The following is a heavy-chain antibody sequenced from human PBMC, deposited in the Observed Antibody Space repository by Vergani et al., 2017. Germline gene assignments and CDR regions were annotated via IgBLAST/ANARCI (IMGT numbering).Heavy chain of an antibody. V-gene: IGHV4-34*01. D-gene: IGHD3-16*02. CDR1: GGSFSDYN. CDR3: ASIARAPTRRNPPPDY. Sequence: QVQLQEWGAGLLKTSETLSLTCGVSGGSFSDYNWSWIRQAPGIGLEWIGEVNHGGSTNYNPSLKSRVSISVDTSKNQFSLQLTSVTAADSALYFCASIARAPTRRNPPPDYWGQGILVTVSS. J-gene: IGHJ4*02. CDR2: VNHGGST.